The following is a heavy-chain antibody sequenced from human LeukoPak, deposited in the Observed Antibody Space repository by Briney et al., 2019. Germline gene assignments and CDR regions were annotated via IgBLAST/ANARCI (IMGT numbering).Heavy chain of an antibody. Sequence: SETLSLTCTVSNGSISSYHWSGVRQPPGKGLEGIGYILTSGTTNYNPSLKSRLTISVGPSKNQSTLKLSSVPAADTAVYYCASLRVSGSYLYYFDYWGQGTLVTVSS. CDR1: NGSISSYH. CDR2: ILTSGTT. D-gene: IGHD1-26*01. J-gene: IGHJ4*02. V-gene: IGHV4-4*09. CDR3: ASLRVSGSYLYYFDY.